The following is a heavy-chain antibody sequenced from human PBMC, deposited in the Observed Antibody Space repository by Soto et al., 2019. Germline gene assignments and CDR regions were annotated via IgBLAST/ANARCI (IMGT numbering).Heavy chain of an antibody. D-gene: IGHD6-13*01. Sequence: GGSLRLSXAASGFTFSSYGMHWVRQAPGKGLEWVAVISYDGSNKYYADSVKGRFTISRDNSKNTLYLQMNSLRAEDTAVYYCAKALAAAGTSGMDVWGQGTTVTVSS. J-gene: IGHJ6*02. CDR1: GFTFSSYG. CDR3: AKALAAAGTSGMDV. V-gene: IGHV3-30*18. CDR2: ISYDGSNK.